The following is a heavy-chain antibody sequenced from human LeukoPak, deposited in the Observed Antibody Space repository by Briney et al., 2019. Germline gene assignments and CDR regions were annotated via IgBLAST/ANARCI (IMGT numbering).Heavy chain of an antibody. Sequence: SVKVSCKASGLTFRTSAMQWVRQTRGQGLEWIGWTVLGSGDTNYARSLKERVTITRDMSTSTAYMELSSVRSEDTAMYYCAAGFSNHGYIYWGQGTLVTVSS. D-gene: IGHD6-13*01. V-gene: IGHV1-58*02. CDR3: AAGFSNHGYIY. J-gene: IGHJ4*02. CDR1: GLTFRTSA. CDR2: TVLGSGDT.